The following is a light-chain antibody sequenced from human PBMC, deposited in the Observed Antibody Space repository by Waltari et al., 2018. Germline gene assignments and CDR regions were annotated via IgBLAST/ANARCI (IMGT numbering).Light chain of an antibody. Sequence: AIRMTQSPSSLSASTGDRVTITCRASQGISSYLAWYQQKPGKAPKLLIYAASTLQSGVPSRFSGSGSGTDFTLTISCLQSEGFATYYCQQYYSYPPTFGGGTKVEIK. CDR3: QQYYSYPPT. J-gene: IGKJ4*01. V-gene: IGKV1-8*01. CDR2: AAS. CDR1: QGISSY.